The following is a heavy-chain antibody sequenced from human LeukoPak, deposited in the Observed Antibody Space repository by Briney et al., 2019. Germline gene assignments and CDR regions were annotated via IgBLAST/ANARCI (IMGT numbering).Heavy chain of an antibody. Sequence: PGGSLRLSCAASGFTFSSYWMNWVRQAPGKGLEWVGRIKSKTDGGTTDYAAPVKGRFTISRDDSKNTLYLQMNSLKTEDTAVYYCTTVSHIVVVTNFDYWGQGTLVTVSS. J-gene: IGHJ4*02. CDR3: TTVSHIVVVTNFDY. V-gene: IGHV3-15*01. CDR1: GFTFSSYW. CDR2: IKSKTDGGTT. D-gene: IGHD2-21*02.